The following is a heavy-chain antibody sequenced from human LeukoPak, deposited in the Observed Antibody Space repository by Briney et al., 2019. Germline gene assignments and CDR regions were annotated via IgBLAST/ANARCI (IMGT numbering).Heavy chain of an antibody. CDR1: GLTLSNYG. V-gene: IGHV3-30*02. Sequence: PGGSLRLSCAASGLTLSNYGMHWVRQAPDKGLEWVAVIRNDGSNKYFADSVRGRFSISRDNSKNTLYLQMNSLRAEDTAVYYCAKGGFGSGKYYFDYWGQGTLVTVSS. D-gene: IGHD3-10*01. CDR2: IRNDGSNK. CDR3: AKGGFGSGKYYFDY. J-gene: IGHJ4*02.